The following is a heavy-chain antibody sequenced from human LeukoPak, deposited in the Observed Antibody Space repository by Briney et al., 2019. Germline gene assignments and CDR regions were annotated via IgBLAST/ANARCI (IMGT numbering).Heavy chain of an antibody. CDR2: INPNSGGT. Sequence: ASVKVSCKASGYTFTCYYMHWVRQAPGQGLEWMGWINPNSGGTNYAQKFQGRVTITRDTSISTAYMELSRLRSDDTAVYYCAREVVPAAMRRSGAFDIWGQGTMVTVSS. J-gene: IGHJ3*02. D-gene: IGHD2-2*01. CDR1: GYTFTCYY. V-gene: IGHV1-2*02. CDR3: AREVVPAAMRRSGAFDI.